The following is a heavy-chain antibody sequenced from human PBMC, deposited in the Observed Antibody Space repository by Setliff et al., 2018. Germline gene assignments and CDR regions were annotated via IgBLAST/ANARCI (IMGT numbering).Heavy chain of an antibody. Sequence: GESLKISCAASGFTFREEWMSWVRQAPGKGLEWIGRIKSEIAGGTTDYGAPVKGRFTISRDDSKNTLLLQMNNLKTEDTALYYCTTAHYTGNSRTLDLWGPGTLVTVSS. J-gene: IGHJ4*02. V-gene: IGHV3-15*01. D-gene: IGHD1-26*01. CDR2: IKSEIAGGTT. CDR1: GFTFREEW. CDR3: TTAHYTGNSRTLDL.